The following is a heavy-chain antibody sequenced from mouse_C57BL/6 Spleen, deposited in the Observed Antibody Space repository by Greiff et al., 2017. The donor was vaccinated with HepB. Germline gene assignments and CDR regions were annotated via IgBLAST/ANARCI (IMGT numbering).Heavy chain of an antibody. V-gene: IGHV1-54*01. CDR1: GYAFTNYL. CDR2: INPGSGGT. J-gene: IGHJ4*01. Sequence: VQLQQSGAELVRPGTSVKVSCKASGYAFTNYLIEWVKQRPGQGLEWIGVINPGSGGTNYNEKFKGKATLTADKSSSTAYMQLSSLTSEDSAVYFCARGPYYYGSSLYAMDYWGQGTSVTVSS. CDR3: ARGPYYYGSSLYAMDY. D-gene: IGHD1-1*01.